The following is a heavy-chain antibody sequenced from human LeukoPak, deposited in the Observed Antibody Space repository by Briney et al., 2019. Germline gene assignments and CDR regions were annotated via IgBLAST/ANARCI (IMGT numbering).Heavy chain of an antibody. CDR2: ISSSSSYI. D-gene: IGHD6-19*01. V-gene: IGHV3-21*01. J-gene: IGHJ4*02. Sequence: PGGSLRLSCAASGFTFSSYSMNWVRQAPGKGLEWVSSISSSSSYIYYADSVKGRFTISRDNAKNSLYLQMNSLRAEDTAVYYCARDWAVAGNGYYLDYWGQGTLVTVSS. CDR3: ARDWAVAGNGYYLDY. CDR1: GFTFSSYS.